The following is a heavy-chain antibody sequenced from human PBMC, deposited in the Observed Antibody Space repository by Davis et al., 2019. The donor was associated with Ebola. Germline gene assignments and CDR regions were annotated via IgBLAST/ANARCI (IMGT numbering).Heavy chain of an antibody. Sequence: GRSLRPSCPASGFIFRSYVMSWVRQAPGKGREWVSTLGTSADTYNADSVKGRFTISRDNSKNTLYLQMNGLRVEDTAIYYCAKDTSNIWFDIWGQGTNVTVSS. J-gene: IGHJ3*02. D-gene: IGHD1-26*01. CDR1: GFIFRSYV. V-gene: IGHV3-23*01. CDR2: LGTSADT. CDR3: AKDTSNIWFDI.